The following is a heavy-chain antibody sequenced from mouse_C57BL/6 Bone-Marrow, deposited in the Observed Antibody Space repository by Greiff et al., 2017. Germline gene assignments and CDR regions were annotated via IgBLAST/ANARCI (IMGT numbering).Heavy chain of an antibody. D-gene: IGHD1-1*01. Sequence: QVQLQQSGPELVKPGASVKISCKASGYAFSSSWMNWVKQRPGKGLEWIGRIYPGDGDTNYNGKFKGKATLTADKSSSTAYMQLSSLTSEDSAVYFCAREYYGSSYYFDYWGQGTTLTVSS. J-gene: IGHJ2*01. CDR3: AREYYGSSYYFDY. CDR1: GYAFSSSW. CDR2: IYPGDGDT. V-gene: IGHV1-82*01.